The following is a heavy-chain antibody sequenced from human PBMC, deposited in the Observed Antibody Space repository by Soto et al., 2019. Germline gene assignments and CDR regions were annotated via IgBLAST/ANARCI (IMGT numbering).Heavy chain of an antibody. D-gene: IGHD1-26*01. J-gene: IGHJ4*02. Sequence: ASVKGSCKASGYTFTSYCISWVRQAPGQGLEWMGWISAYNGNTNYAQKLQGRVTMTTDTSTSTAYMELRSLRSDDTAVYYCAKASAPGGTYFPLWFWGQGTLVTVSS. CDR2: ISAYNGNT. CDR1: GYTFTSYC. V-gene: IGHV1-18*04. CDR3: AKASAPGGTYFPLWF.